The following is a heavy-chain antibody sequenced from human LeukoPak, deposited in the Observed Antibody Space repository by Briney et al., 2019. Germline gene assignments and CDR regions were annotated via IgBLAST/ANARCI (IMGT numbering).Heavy chain of an antibody. Sequence: SETLSLTCTVSGGSISSYYWSWIRQPPGKGLEWIGYIYYSGSTNYNPSLKSRVTISVDTSKNQFSLKLSSVTAADTAVYYCATSEFWSGYYYYWGQGTLVTVSS. V-gene: IGHV4-59*01. CDR1: GGSISSYY. CDR2: IYYSGST. D-gene: IGHD3-3*01. J-gene: IGHJ4*02. CDR3: ATSEFWSGYYYY.